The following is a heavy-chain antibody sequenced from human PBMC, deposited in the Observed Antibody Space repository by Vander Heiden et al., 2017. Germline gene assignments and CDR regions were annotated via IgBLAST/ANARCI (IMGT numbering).Heavy chain of an antibody. J-gene: IGHJ4*02. CDR2: IWYDGSNK. V-gene: IGHV3-33*01. D-gene: IGHD3-16*01. CDR3: ARDDGGLLDF. Sequence: QVQLVESEGGVVQPGGSLRLACVAFGFSFSGINMHWVRQAPGKGLEWVAIIWYDGSNKFYIDSVKGRFTISRDNSMNTVYLHMDSLRAEDTAIYYCARDDGGLLDFWGQGTLVTVSS. CDR1: GFSFSGIN.